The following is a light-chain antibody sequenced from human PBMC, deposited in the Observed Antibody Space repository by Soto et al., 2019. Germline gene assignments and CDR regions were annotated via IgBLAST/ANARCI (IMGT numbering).Light chain of an antibody. CDR1: QSISSW. CDR3: QQNISNPRT. V-gene: IGKV1-5*01. Sequence: ASQSISSWLAWYQQKQGKAPKLLIYDASSWGRGGTARVSGSGYGTEFNLTISGLQTEDFAAYCCQQNISNPRTFGEGTKVEIK. J-gene: IGKJ4*02. CDR2: DAS.